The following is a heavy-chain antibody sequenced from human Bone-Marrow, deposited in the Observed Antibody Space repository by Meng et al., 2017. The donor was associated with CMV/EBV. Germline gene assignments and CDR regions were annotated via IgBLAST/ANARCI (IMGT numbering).Heavy chain of an antibody. CDR1: GYIFTSYG. CDR2: ISTDNGDT. CDR3: ARAGSRLPIINGH. V-gene: IGHV1-18*01. D-gene: IGHD3-10*01. Sequence: ASVKVSCKTSGYIFTSYGMSWVRQAPGQGLEWMGWISTDNGDTSYAQKFQGRITMTTDASTSTAYMELRSLRSDDSAVYFCARAGSRLPIINGHWGQGTLVTVSS. J-gene: IGHJ4*02.